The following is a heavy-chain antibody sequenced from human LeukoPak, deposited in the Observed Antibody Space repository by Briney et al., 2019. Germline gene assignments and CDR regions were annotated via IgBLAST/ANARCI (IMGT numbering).Heavy chain of an antibody. CDR3: AKDRDYGDYPSAYYYYMDV. Sequence: GGPLRLSCAASGFTFSTYGIHWVRQAPGKGLEWVAFIRYDGTNKWYADSVKGRFTISRDNSKNMLYLQMNSLRAEDTAVYHCAKDRDYGDYPSAYYYYMDVWGKGTTVTVSS. CDR2: IRYDGTNK. V-gene: IGHV3-30*02. D-gene: IGHD4-17*01. J-gene: IGHJ6*03. CDR1: GFTFSTYG.